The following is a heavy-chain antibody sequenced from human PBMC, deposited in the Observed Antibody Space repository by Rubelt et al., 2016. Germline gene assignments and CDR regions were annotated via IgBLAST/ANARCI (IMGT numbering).Heavy chain of an antibody. V-gene: IGHV3-23*01. Sequence: GKGLEWVSAISGSGGSTYYADSVKGRFTISRDNSKNTLYLQMNSLNTEDTAVYYCTTDLESGYWGQGTLVTVSS. J-gene: IGHJ4*02. D-gene: IGHD3-3*01. CDR2: ISGSGGST. CDR3: TTDLESGY.